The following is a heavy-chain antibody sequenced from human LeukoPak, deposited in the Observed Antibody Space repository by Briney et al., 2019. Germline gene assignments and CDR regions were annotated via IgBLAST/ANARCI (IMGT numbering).Heavy chain of an antibody. CDR1: GGSISSHY. J-gene: IGHJ6*03. V-gene: IGHV4-59*11. Sequence: SETLSLTCTVSGGSISSHYWTWIRQSPVKGLEWIGDISNSGSTSYNPSLKSRVTISIDTSKNQFSLILSSVTAADTAVYYCGRDALVGYFSYYYMDVWGKGTTVTVSS. CDR3: GRDALVGYFSYYYMDV. D-gene: IGHD2-15*01. CDR2: ISNSGST.